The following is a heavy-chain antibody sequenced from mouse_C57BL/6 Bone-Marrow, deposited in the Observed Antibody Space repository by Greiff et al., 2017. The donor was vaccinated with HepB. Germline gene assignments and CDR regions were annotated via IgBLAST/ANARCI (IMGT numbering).Heavy chain of an antibody. CDR2: ISSGSSTI. J-gene: IGHJ4*01. Sequence: DVMLVESGGGLVKPGGSLKLSCAASGFTFSDYGMHWVRQAPEKGLEWVAYISSGSSTIYYADTVKGRFTISRDNAKNTLFLQMTSLRSEDTAMYYCAREDSSGLYYYAMDYWGQGTSVTVSS. V-gene: IGHV5-17*01. CDR3: AREDSSGLYYYAMDY. CDR1: GFTFSDYG. D-gene: IGHD3-2*02.